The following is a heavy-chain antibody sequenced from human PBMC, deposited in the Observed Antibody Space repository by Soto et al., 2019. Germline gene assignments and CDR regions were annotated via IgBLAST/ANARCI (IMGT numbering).Heavy chain of an antibody. CDR3: ARGIAPYYFDY. D-gene: IGHD6-13*01. CDR2: INAGNGNT. J-gene: IGHJ4*02. V-gene: IGHV1-3*05. CDR1: GYTFTSYS. Sequence: QVQLVQSGAEEKKPGASVKVSCKASGYTFTSYSMHWGRQAPGQRREWMGWINAGNGNTKYSQKFQGRVTITRDTAASTAYMELSSLRSEDTAVYYCARGIAPYYFDYWGQGTLVTGSS.